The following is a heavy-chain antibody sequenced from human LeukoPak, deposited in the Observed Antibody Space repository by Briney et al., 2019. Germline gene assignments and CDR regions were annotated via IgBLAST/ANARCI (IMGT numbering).Heavy chain of an antibody. CDR1: GGSISSYY. Sequence: SETLSLTCTVSGGSISSYYWSWIRQPPGKGLEWIGYIYYSGSTNYNPSLKSRVTISVDTSKNQFSLKLSSVTAADTAVYYSARRIGSTFDYWGQGTLVTVSS. D-gene: IGHD2-2*01. CDR2: IYYSGST. J-gene: IGHJ4*02. CDR3: ARRIGSTFDY. V-gene: IGHV4-59*08.